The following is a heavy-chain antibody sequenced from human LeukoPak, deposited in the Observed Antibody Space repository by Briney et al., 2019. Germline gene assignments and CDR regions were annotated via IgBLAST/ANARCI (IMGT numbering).Heavy chain of an antibody. D-gene: IGHD2-2*01. CDR2: ISSTSSYI. Sequence: PGGSLRLSCAASGFTFSNYAMSWVRQAPGKGLEWVSSISSTSSYIYYADSVKGRFTISRDKDENSVYLQMTSLRAEDTAVYYCARESGSRSYYYYMDVWGKGTTVTVSS. J-gene: IGHJ6*03. CDR1: GFTFSNYA. V-gene: IGHV3-21*01. CDR3: ARESGSRSYYYYMDV.